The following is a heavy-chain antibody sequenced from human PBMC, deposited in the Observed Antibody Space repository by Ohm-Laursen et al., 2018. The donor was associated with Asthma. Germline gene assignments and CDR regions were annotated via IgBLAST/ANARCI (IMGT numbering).Heavy chain of an antibody. CDR3: ARDGAESSIAARNFDY. J-gene: IGHJ4*02. V-gene: IGHV3-21*01. D-gene: IGHD6-6*01. CDR1: GFTFSSYS. CDR2: ISSGSSYI. Sequence: SLRLSCAASGFTFSSYSMNWVRQAPGKELEWVSSISSGSSYIYYTDSVKGRFTISRDNAKNSLYLQMNSLRAEDTAVYYCARDGAESSIAARNFDYWGQGTLVTVSS.